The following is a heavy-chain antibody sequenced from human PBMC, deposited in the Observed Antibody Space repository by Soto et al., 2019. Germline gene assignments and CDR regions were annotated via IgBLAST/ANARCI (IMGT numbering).Heavy chain of an antibody. CDR2: IYPGDSDT. J-gene: IGHJ4*02. CDR1: GYSFTSYW. D-gene: IGHD4-17*01. V-gene: IGHV5-51*01. CDR3: ARHSDYGGNSGGVGY. Sequence: GESLKISCKGSGYSFTSYWIGWVRQMPGKGLEWMGIIYPGDSDTRYSPSFQGQVTILADKSISTAYLQWSSLKASDTAMYYCARHSDYGGNSGGVGYWGQGTLVTVSS.